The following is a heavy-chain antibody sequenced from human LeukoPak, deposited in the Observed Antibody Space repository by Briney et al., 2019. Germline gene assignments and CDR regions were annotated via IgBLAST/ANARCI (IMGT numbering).Heavy chain of an antibody. V-gene: IGHV3-7*01. Sequence: GGSLRLSCAASGLTFSNYWMSWVRQAPGKGLEWVANIKEDGSEKYYGDSVRGRFTISRDNAKSSLNLQMSGLRADDTAVYYCARHGRHNFDYWGQGTLVTVSS. CDR3: ARHGRHNFDY. D-gene: IGHD5-24*01. CDR1: GLTFSNYW. J-gene: IGHJ4*02. CDR2: IKEDGSEK.